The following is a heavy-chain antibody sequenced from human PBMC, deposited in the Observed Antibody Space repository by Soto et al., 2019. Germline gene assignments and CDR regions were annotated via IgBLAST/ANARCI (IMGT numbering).Heavy chain of an antibody. CDR2: IYYSGST. CDR1: GGSISSGDYY. V-gene: IGHV4-30-4*01. J-gene: IGHJ4*02. CDR3: ARAVRGYDFWSGYRVDY. Sequence: SETLSLTCTVSGGSISSGDYYWSWIRQPPGKGLEWIGYIYYSGSTYYNPSLKSRVTISVDTSKNQFSLKLSSVTAADTAVYYCARAVRGYDFWSGYRVDYWGQGILVTVSS. D-gene: IGHD3-3*01.